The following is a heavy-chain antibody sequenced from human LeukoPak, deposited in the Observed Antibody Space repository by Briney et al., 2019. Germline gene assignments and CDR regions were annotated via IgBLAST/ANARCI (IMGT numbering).Heavy chain of an antibody. J-gene: IGHJ5*02. CDR3: AREIIAAAAPYNWFDP. V-gene: IGHV4-59*01. D-gene: IGHD6-13*01. CDR2: MYYSGST. CDR1: GGSISSYY. Sequence: PSETLSLTCTVSGGSISSYYWSWIRQPPGKGLEWIGYMYYSGSTNYNPSLKSRVTISVDMSKNQVSLKLSSVTAADTAVYYCAREIIAAAAPYNWFDPWGQGTLVTVSS.